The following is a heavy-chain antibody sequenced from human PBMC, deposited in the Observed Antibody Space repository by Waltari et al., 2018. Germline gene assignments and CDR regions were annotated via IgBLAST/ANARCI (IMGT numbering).Heavy chain of an antibody. D-gene: IGHD3-22*01. V-gene: IGHV1-69*01. Sequence: QVQLVQSGAEVKKPGSSVKVSCKASGGTFSSHAISWVRQAPGQGLEWMGGIIPIFGTANYAQKFQGRVTITADESTSTAYMELSSLRSEDTAVYYCARVSMYYYDSSGYLNAFDIWGQGTMVTVSS. CDR3: ARVSMYYYDSSGYLNAFDI. CDR2: IIPIFGTA. CDR1: GGTFSSHA. J-gene: IGHJ3*02.